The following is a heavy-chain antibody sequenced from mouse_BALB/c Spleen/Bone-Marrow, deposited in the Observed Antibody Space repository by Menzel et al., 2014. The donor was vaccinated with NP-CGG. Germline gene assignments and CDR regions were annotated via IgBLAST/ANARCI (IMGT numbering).Heavy chain of an antibody. CDR3: APYYYGSSLFAY. Sequence: VQLQQPGAELVKPGASVKLSCTASGFNIKDTYMHWVKQRPEQGLEWIGRIDPANGNTKYDPKFQGKATITADTSPNTAYLQLSSLTSEDTAVYYCAPYYYGSSLFAYWGQGTLVSVSA. J-gene: IGHJ3*01. D-gene: IGHD1-1*01. V-gene: IGHV14-3*02. CDR2: IDPANGNT. CDR1: GFNIKDTY.